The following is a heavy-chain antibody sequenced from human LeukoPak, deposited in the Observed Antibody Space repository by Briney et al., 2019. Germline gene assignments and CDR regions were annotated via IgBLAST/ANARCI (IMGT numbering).Heavy chain of an antibody. CDR3: ARLEWELQGYFDY. CDR2: IYYSGST. Sequence: SETLSLTCTVSGGSISSYYLSWIRQPPGKGLEWIGYIYYSGSTNYNPSLKSRVTISVDTSKNQFSLKLSSVTAADTAVYYCARLEWELQGYFDYWGQGALVTVSS. J-gene: IGHJ4*02. D-gene: IGHD1-26*01. CDR1: GGSISSYY. V-gene: IGHV4-59*08.